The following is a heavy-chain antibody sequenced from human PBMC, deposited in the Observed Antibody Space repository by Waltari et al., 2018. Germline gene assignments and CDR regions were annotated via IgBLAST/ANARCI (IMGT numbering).Heavy chain of an antibody. CDR1: GGSISSYS. J-gene: IGHJ4*02. CDR3: ARHMDGYTAFDY. Sequence: QVQLQESGPGLVKPSETLSLPCTVSGGSISSYSWSWIRQPPGKGLEWIGYIYYRGSTNYNPSLKSRVTISVDTSKNQFSLKLSSVTAADTAVYYCARHMDGYTAFDYWGQGTLVTVSS. CDR2: IYYRGST. D-gene: IGHD5-12*01. V-gene: IGHV4-59*08.